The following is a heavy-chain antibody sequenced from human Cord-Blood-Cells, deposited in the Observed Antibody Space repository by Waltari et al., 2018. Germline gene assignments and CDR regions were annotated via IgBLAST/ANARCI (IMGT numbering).Heavy chain of an antibody. CDR1: GYTFTGYY. CDR3: ARDRGGYDIDY. J-gene: IGHJ4*02. D-gene: IGHD5-12*01. CDR2: SNPNSGGK. V-gene: IGHV1-2*02. Sequence: QVQLVQSGAEVKKPGASVKVSCKASGYTFTGYYMHWVRQAPGQGLEWMGGSNPNSGGKNYAQKFQGRVTMTRDTSISTAYMELSRLRSDDTAVYYCARDRGGYDIDYWGQGTLVTVSS.